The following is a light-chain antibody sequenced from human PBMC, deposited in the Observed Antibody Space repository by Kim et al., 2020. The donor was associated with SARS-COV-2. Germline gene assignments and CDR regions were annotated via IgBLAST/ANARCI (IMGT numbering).Light chain of an antibody. Sequence: QSALTQPRSVSGSPGQSVTISCTGTSSDVGGHNFVSWYQHHPGKAPKLIISDVSKRPSGVPDRFSGSRSGNTAVLTISGLQAEDEADYYCCSYAGSYSLVFGGGTQLTVL. CDR1: SSDVGGHNF. J-gene: IGLJ2*01. CDR3: CSYAGSYSLV. CDR2: DVS. V-gene: IGLV2-11*01.